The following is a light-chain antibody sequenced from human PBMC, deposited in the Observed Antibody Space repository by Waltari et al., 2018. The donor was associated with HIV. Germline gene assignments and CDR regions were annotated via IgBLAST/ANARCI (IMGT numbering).Light chain of an antibody. CDR3: QTGDSGMRV. V-gene: IGLV4-69*01. CDR2: VKLDGSH. CDR1: MGHSNYD. Sequence: LVRTQSPSASASLVASVRFTCPLSMGHSNYDIEWHQQQPEKAPRYLMKVKLDGSHRKGGGLPDFFSGSCSGAERYLTISSLQSEDAADYYYQTGDSGMRVFGGGTKLTVL. J-gene: IGLJ3*02.